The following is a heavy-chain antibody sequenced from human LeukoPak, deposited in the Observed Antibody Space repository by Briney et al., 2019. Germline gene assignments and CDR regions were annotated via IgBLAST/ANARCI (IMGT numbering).Heavy chain of an antibody. V-gene: IGHV3-48*03. J-gene: IGHJ4*02. CDR2: ISSSGSTI. CDR1: GFTFSSYG. CDR3: ARGFHFGLDY. D-gene: IGHD2-21*01. Sequence: GGSLRLSCTASGFTFSSYGMNWVRQAPGKGLEWVSYISSSGSTIYYADSVKGRFTISRDNSKNTLYLQMNSLRAEDTAVYYCARGFHFGLDYWGQGTLVTVSS.